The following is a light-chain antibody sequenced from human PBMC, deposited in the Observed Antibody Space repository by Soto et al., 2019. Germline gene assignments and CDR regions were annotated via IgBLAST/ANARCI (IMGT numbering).Light chain of an antibody. Sequence: DLQLTQSPSSLSASVGDRVTITCRASLYISSYVNWYQQKPGKAPKLLIHGASNLQVGVPSRFSGSGSGTEFTLTISSLQPEDFAIYYCQQSYRTPTWTFGQGTKVEMK. CDR3: QQSYRTPTWT. J-gene: IGKJ1*01. CDR1: LYISSY. V-gene: IGKV1-39*01. CDR2: GAS.